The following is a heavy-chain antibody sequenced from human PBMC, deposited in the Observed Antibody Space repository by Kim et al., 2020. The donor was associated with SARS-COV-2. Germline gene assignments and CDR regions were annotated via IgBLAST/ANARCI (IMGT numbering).Heavy chain of an antibody. CDR2: ISYSGST. CDR3: VRTPGETYYYYYMDV. D-gene: IGHD4-17*01. Sequence: SETLSLTCTVSGGSISSTSYYWGWIRQPPGKGLEWIGSISYSGSTYYNPSLKSRVTISVDTSKNRFSLNLRSATVADAAVYYCVRTPGETYYYYYMDVWG. CDR1: GGSISSTSYY. V-gene: IGHV4-39*01. J-gene: IGHJ6*03.